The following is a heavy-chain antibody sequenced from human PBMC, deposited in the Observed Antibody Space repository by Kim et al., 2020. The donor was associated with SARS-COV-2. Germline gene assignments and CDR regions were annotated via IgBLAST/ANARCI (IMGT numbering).Heavy chain of an antibody. Sequence: SATLSLTCTVSGGSISSSSYYWGWIRQPPGKGLEWIGSIYYSGSTYYNPSLKSRVPISVDSSKNQFSLKLTTVTAAYTAVYYSTRLIRDSGSGSHPVEY. V-gene: IGHV4-39*01. CDR3: TRLIRDSGSGSHPVEY. J-gene: IGHJ1*01. CDR2: IYYSGST. CDR1: GGSISSSSYY. D-gene: IGHD3-10*01.